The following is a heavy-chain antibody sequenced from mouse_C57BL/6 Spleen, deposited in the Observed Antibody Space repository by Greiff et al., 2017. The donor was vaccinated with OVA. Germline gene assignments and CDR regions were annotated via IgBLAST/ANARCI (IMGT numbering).Heavy chain of an antibody. D-gene: IGHD1-1*01. V-gene: IGHV1-69*01. CDR3: ARFDYYGSSYGDV. Sequence: VQLQQPGAELVMPGASVKLSCKASGYTFTSYWMHWVKQRPGQGLEWIGEIDPSDSYTNYNQKFKGKSTLTVDKSSSTAYMQLSSLTSEDSAVYYWARFDYYGSSYGDVWGTGTTVTVSS. CDR1: GYTFTSYW. J-gene: IGHJ1*03. CDR2: IDPSDSYT.